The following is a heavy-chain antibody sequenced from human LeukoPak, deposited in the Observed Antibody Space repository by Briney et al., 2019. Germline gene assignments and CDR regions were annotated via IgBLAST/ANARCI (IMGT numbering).Heavy chain of an antibody. D-gene: IGHD3-10*01. V-gene: IGHV1-18*01. J-gene: IGHJ4*02. Sequence: ASVKVSCKAFGYTFTSYGISWVRPARGQGLEGMGWISAYNGNTNYAQKLQGRVTMTTDTCTSTAYKELKSLRSDDTAVYYCAMVRGVIPLFDYWGQGTLVTVSS. CDR1: GYTFTSYG. CDR2: ISAYNGNT. CDR3: AMVRGVIPLFDY.